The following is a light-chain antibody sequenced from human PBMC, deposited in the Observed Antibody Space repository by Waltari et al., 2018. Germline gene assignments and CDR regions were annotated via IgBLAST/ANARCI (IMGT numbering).Light chain of an antibody. CDR1: QDISNY. Sequence: DIQMTQSPSSLSASVGDRVTITCQASQDISNYLNCYQQKPGKAPKLLIYDASNLETEVPSRFSGSGSGTDFTFTISSLQPEDIATYYCQQYDNLPRYTFGQGTKLEIK. CDR3: QQYDNLPRYT. J-gene: IGKJ2*01. CDR2: DAS. V-gene: IGKV1-33*01.